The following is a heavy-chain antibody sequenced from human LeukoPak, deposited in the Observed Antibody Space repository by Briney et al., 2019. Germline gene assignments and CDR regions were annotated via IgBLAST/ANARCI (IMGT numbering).Heavy chain of an antibody. Sequence: GGSLRLSCAASGFTFSSYWMSWVRQAPGKGLEWVSYISNSGSAIYYAGSVKGRFTISRDNAKNSLYLQMNSLRAEDTAVYFCARPATVSSDYSYGMDVWGQGTTVTVSS. V-gene: IGHV3-48*04. J-gene: IGHJ6*02. CDR1: GFTFSSYW. CDR2: ISNSGSAI. CDR3: ARPATVSSDYSYGMDV. D-gene: IGHD4-17*01.